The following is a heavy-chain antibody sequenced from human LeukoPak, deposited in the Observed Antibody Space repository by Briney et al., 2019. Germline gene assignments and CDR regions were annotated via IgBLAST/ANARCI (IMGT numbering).Heavy chain of an antibody. Sequence: GESLKISCKGSGYSFTSYWIGWVRQMPGKGLEWMGIIYPGDSDTRHSPSFQGQVTISADKSVSTAYLQWSSLKASDTAMYYCARRGTYYDFWSGYPFDYWGQGTLVTVSS. CDR3: ARRGTYYDFWSGYPFDY. D-gene: IGHD3-3*01. J-gene: IGHJ4*02. V-gene: IGHV5-51*01. CDR1: GYSFTSYW. CDR2: IYPGDSDT.